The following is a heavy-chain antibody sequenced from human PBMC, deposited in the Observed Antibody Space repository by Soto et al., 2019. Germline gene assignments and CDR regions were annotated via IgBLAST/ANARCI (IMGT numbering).Heavy chain of an antibody. CDR1: GASISSYY. D-gene: IGHD1-1*01. V-gene: IGHV4-59*01. CDR3: ARDTTPSL. Sequence: QVQLQESGPGLVKPSETLSLTCTVSGASISSYYWSWIRQPPGKGLEWIGYVCYSGSTNYNPSLKSRVTISVDTSKNQFPLKLSSVTAADTAMYYCARDTTPSLWGQGTLVTVSS. CDR2: VCYSGST. J-gene: IGHJ4*02.